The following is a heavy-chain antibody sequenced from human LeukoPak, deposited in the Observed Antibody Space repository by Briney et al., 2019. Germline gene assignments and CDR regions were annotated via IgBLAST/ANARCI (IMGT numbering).Heavy chain of an antibody. J-gene: IGHJ4*02. V-gene: IGHV3-30*04. Sequence: GGSLRLSCAASGFTFSSYVMHWVRQAPGKGLEWVAIISYDGSNEYYADSVKGRFTISRDNSKNTLYLQMNSLRAEDTAVYYCARVGHYDILTGPTIDYYFEYWGQGTLVTVSS. CDR2: ISYDGSNE. D-gene: IGHD3-9*01. CDR1: GFTFSSYV. CDR3: ARVGHYDILTGPTIDYYFEY.